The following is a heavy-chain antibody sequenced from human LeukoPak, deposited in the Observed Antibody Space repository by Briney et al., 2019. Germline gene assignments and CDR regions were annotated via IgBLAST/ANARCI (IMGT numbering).Heavy chain of an antibody. CDR3: ARVIPVASRDY. D-gene: IGHD2-2*01. CDR1: GFTFSTYW. J-gene: IGHJ4*02. Sequence: GGSLRLSCAASGFTFSTYWMSWVRQAPGKGLEWVANIKQDGSDKFYVDSVKGRFTISRDNAKNSMYLQMSSLRAEDTAIYYCARVIPVASRDYWGQGTLVTVSS. CDR2: IKQDGSDK. V-gene: IGHV3-7*01.